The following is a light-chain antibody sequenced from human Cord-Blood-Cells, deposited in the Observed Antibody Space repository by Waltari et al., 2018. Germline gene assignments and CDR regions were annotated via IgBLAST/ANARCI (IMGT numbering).Light chain of an antibody. Sequence: QSALTQPRSVSGSPGQSVTISCTGTSSDVGGYHYVSWYQQHPGKAPKLMIYDVSKRAAGVPGRFSGSKSGNTASLTISGLQAEDEADYYCCSYAGSYTWVFGGGTKLTVL. CDR2: DVS. V-gene: IGLV2-11*01. CDR3: CSYAGSYTWV. J-gene: IGLJ3*02. CDR1: SSDVGGYHY.